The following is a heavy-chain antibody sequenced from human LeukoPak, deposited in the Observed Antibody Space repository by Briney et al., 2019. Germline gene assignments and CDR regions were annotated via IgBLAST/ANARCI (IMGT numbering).Heavy chain of an antibody. CDR2: INERGTDS. CDR1: GFTFSAHW. V-gene: IGHV3-74*03. CDR3: AELGITMIGGV. D-gene: IGHD3-10*02. Sequence: GGSLRLSCTASGFTFSAHWIHWVRQPPGMGLVWVSRINERGTDSMYAESVKGRFTISRDNAKNTVYLQMNSLRAEDTAVYYCAELGITMIGGVWGKGTTVTISS. J-gene: IGHJ6*04.